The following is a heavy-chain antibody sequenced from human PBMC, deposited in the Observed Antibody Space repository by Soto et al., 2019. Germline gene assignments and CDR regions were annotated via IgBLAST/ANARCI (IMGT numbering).Heavy chain of an antibody. CDR3: ASRGRQYSHFISRPQVVGACEI. CDR1: GASIPTYS. Sequence: QVQLPESGPGLVRPSETLSLTCTVSGASIPTYSCNWIRQSPGKGLEWIGNVFYSVSSDSDPSLKSRVTVSVDTSQNQVPLRLRSVTAADTPVYYCASRGRQYSHFISRPQVVGACEIWGQGTPVTVSS. D-gene: IGHD4-4*01. J-gene: IGHJ3*02. CDR2: VFYSVSS. V-gene: IGHV4-59*01.